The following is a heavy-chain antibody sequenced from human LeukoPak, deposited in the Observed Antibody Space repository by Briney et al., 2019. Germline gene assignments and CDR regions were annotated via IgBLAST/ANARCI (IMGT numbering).Heavy chain of an antibody. CDR2: FNSGGTT. CDR3: ARDVSGDGYNSFDF. CDR1: GFTVSTNH. J-gene: IGHJ4*02. Sequence: PGGSLRLSCAVSGFTVSTNHMNWVRQARGKGLEGVSVFNSGGTTYFANSVKDRFTTSRDRSKNTVYLQMNSLRAEDTAVYYCARDVSGDGYNSFDFWGLGTLVTVSS. V-gene: IGHV3-66*01. D-gene: IGHD5-24*01.